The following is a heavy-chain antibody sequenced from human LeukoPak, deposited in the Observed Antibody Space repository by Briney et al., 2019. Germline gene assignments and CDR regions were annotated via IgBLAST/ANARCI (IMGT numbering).Heavy chain of an antibody. D-gene: IGHD3-22*01. CDR3: ASMKSNYNDSSGYIDY. Sequence: PSETLSLTCTVSTRSISSYCLGWIRQPPGKGLEWIGYIYYSGSTNYNPSLKGRGTISVDTSKNQFSLNLTPATATDTAVYYCASMKSNYNDSSGYIDYWGQGTLVTVSS. CDR1: TRSISSYC. V-gene: IGHV4-59*08. J-gene: IGHJ4*02. CDR2: IYYSGST.